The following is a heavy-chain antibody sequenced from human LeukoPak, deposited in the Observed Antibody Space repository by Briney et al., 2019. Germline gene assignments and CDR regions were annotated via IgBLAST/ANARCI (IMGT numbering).Heavy chain of an antibody. CDR3: AELGITMIGGV. Sequence: GGSLRLSCAASGFTFSSYEMNWVGQAPGEGLEWVSYISSSGSTIYYADSVKGRFTISRDNAKNSLYLQMNSLRGEDTAVYYCAELGITMIGGVWGKGTTVTISS. CDR1: GFTFSSYE. V-gene: IGHV3-48*03. CDR2: ISSSGSTI. D-gene: IGHD3-10*02. J-gene: IGHJ6*04.